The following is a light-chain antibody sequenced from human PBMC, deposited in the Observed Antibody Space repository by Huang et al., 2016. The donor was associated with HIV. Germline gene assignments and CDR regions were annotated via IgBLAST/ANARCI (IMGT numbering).Light chain of an antibody. CDR1: QSISSY. CDR2: AAS. Sequence: DIQMTQSPSSLSASVGDRVIITCRASQSISSYLNWYQQQPEKAPNLLIYAASSLQSGVPSRFSGSGSGTDFTLTIRSLQHEDFATYYCQQSYSNTFTFGAGTKVDVK. CDR3: QQSYSNTFT. V-gene: IGKV1-39*01. J-gene: IGKJ3*01.